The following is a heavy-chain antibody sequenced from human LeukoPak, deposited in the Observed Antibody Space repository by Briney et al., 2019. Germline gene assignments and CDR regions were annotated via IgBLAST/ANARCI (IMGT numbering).Heavy chain of an antibody. CDR3: ARNRYSGSYRGYYYYYYMDV. V-gene: IGHV1-46*01. D-gene: IGHD1-26*01. J-gene: IGHJ6*03. CDR1: GYSFTSHY. CDR2: INPSGSST. Sequence: ASVKVSCKASGYSFTSHYMHWVRQAPGQGLEWMGLINPSGSSTLYAQKFQGRVTMTRDMSTTTDYMELSSLRSEDTAVYYCARNRYSGSYRGYYYYYYMDVWGKGTTVTVSS.